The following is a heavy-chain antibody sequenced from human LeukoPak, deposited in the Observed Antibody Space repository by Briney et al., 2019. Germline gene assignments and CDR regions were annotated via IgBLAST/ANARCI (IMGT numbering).Heavy chain of an antibody. Sequence: PSETLSLTCAVSGYSITSGYYWGWIRQPPGKGLEWIGSIYHSGTTYYNPSLKSRVSISVDTSKIQFSLRLSSVTAADTAMYYCARGQLTYCSSTSCYGSTWFDPWGQGTLVTVSS. V-gene: IGHV4-38-2*01. CDR1: GYSITSGYY. CDR2: IYHSGTT. D-gene: IGHD2-2*01. CDR3: ARGQLTYCSSTSCYGSTWFDP. J-gene: IGHJ5*02.